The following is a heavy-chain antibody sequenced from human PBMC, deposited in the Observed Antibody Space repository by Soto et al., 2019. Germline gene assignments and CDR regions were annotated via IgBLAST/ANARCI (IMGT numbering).Heavy chain of an antibody. D-gene: IGHD3-10*01. CDR1: GYSISSGYY. J-gene: IGHJ4*02. V-gene: IGHV4-38-2*01. CDR2: IYHSGST. Sequence: SETLSLTCAVSGYSISSGYYWGWIRQPPGKGLEWIGSIYHSGSTYYNPSLKSRVTISVDTSKNQFSLKLSSVTAADTAVYYCASLNPYGSGTYYFDYWGQGTLVTVS. CDR3: ASLNPYGSGTYYFDY.